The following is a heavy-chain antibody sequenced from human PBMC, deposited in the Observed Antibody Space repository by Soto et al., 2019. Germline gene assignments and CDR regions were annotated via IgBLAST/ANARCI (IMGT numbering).Heavy chain of an antibody. CDR3: TTVGSSLLGTVDY. Sequence: PGGSLRLSCAASGFTFSNAWMSWVRQAPGKGLEWVGRIKSKTDGGTTDYAAPVKGRFTVSRDDSKNTLYLQMNSLKTEDTAVYYCTTVGSSLLGTVDYWGRGTLVTVSS. CDR2: IKSKTDGGTT. D-gene: IGHD6-6*01. CDR1: GFTFSNAW. J-gene: IGHJ4*02. V-gene: IGHV3-15*01.